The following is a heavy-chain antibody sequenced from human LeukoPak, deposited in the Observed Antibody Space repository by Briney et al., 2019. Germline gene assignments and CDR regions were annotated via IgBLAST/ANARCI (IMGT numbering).Heavy chain of an antibody. J-gene: IGHJ4*02. CDR2: IGTAGDT. Sequence: GGSLRLSCAASGFTFSSYDMHWVRHATGKGLEWVSAIGTAGDTYYPGSVKGRFTISRENARNSLYLQMNSLRAGDTAVYYCARVDSSSWTFDYWGQGTLVTVSS. V-gene: IGHV3-13*01. D-gene: IGHD6-13*01. CDR1: GFTFSSYD. CDR3: ARVDSSSWTFDY.